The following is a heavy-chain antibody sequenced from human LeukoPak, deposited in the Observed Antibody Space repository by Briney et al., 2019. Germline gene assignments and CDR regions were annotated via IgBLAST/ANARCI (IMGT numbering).Heavy chain of an antibody. J-gene: IGHJ4*02. Sequence: GRSLRLSCAVSGFTFSSYAMNWVRQAPGKGLEWVSGISGSGAGTYYADPVKGRFTISRDNSKNTLYLQMNSLRAEDTAVYYCAKMVREFYTISYYFDYWGQGTLVTVSS. CDR1: GFTFSSYA. D-gene: IGHD2-8*01. CDR3: AKMVREFYTISYYFDY. CDR2: ISGSGAGT. V-gene: IGHV3-23*01.